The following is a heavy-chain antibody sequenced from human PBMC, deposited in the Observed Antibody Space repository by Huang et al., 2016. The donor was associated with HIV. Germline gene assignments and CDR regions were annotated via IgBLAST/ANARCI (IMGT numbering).Heavy chain of an antibody. CDR3: VRGPRYVSADWYARLRNYWFFDL. CDR2: INNGGRT. Sequence: QQQLQQWGAGLLKPSETLSLTCAVSGGSFTNYYWGWIRQPPGKGLEWIGEINNGGRTQYSPALKSRVTISLDTSKNQVSLKLTSVSAADTAVYYCVRGPRYVSADWYARLRNYWFFDLWGRGSLVSVSS. CDR1: GGSFTNYY. J-gene: IGHJ2*01. V-gene: IGHV4-34*01. D-gene: IGHD3-9*01.